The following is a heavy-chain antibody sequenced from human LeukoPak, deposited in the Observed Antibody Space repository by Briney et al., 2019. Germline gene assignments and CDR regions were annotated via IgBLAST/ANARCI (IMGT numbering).Heavy chain of an antibody. V-gene: IGHV1-69*05. CDR2: IIPIFGTA. J-gene: IGHJ5*02. D-gene: IGHD3-10*01. CDR1: GGTFSSYA. CDR3: ARELTMVRGLELNWFDP. Sequence: SVKVSCKASGGTFSSYAISWVQQAPGQGLEWMGGIIPIFGTANYAQKFQGRVTITTDESTSTAYMELSSLRSEDTAVYYCARELTMVRGLELNWFDPWGQGTLATVSS.